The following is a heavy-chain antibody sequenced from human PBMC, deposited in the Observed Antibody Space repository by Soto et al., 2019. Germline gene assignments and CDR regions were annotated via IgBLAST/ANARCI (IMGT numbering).Heavy chain of an antibody. Sequence: PGGSLRLSCAASGFTFSSYAMSWVRQAPGKGLEWVSAISGSGGSTYYADSVKGRFTISRDNSKNTLYLQMSSLRAEDTAVYYCAKSGGRYSSSWVNFDYWGQGTLVTVS. CDR2: ISGSGGST. CDR3: AKSGGRYSSSWVNFDY. D-gene: IGHD6-13*01. V-gene: IGHV3-23*01. J-gene: IGHJ4*02. CDR1: GFTFSSYA.